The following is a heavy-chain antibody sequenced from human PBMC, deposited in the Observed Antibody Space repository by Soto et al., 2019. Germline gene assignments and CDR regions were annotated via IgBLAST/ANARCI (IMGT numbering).Heavy chain of an antibody. CDR1: GGSISSGGYS. Sequence: ASETLSLTCAVSGGSISSGGYSWSWIRQPPGKDLEWIGYIYHSGTTYYNPSLKSRVTISVDRSKNQFSLKLSSVTAADTAVYYCARAHYGDYGYGMDVWGQGTTVTVSS. CDR2: IYHSGTT. CDR3: ARAHYGDYGYGMDV. J-gene: IGHJ6*02. V-gene: IGHV4-30-2*01. D-gene: IGHD4-17*01.